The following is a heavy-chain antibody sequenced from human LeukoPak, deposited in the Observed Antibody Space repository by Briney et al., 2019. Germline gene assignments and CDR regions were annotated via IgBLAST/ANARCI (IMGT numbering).Heavy chain of an antibody. CDR1: GFTFSSYA. D-gene: IGHD3-22*01. V-gene: IGHV3-30-3*01. CDR2: ISYDGSNK. J-gene: IGHJ3*02. Sequence: GGSLRLSCAASGFTFSSYAMHWVRQAPGKGLEWVAVISYDGSNKYYADSVKGRFTTSRDNSKNTLYLQMNSLRAEDTAVYYCARDREYYDSSGYLGLDAFDIWGQGTMVTVSS. CDR3: ARDREYYDSSGYLGLDAFDI.